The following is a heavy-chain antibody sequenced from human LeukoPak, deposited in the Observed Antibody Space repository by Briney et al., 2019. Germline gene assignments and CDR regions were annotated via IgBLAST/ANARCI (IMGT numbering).Heavy chain of an antibody. J-gene: IGHJ4*02. CDR2: VNPNTGTT. D-gene: IGHD6-6*01. Sequence: ASVKVSCKAPGYTFNDYYIHWVRQAPGQGLEWMGWVNPNTGTTNYAQKFQGRVTLTRDTSISTAYMELSSLTSDDTAVYYCARQSYGSSYYFDYWGQGTLVTVSS. CDR3: ARQSYGSSYYFDY. CDR1: GYTFNDYY. V-gene: IGHV1-2*02.